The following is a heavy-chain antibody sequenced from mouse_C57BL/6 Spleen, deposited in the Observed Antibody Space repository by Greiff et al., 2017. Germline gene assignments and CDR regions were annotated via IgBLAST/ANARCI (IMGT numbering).Heavy chain of an antibody. Sequence: VKLVESGPELVKPGASVRLSCKASGYTFTSYDINWVKQRPGQGLEWIGWIYPRDGSYKYNEKFKGKGTLTVDTSSSTAYLELHGLTSEDSAVYFWARATTAVDYWGQGTTLTVSS. CDR2: IYPRDGSY. D-gene: IGHD1-2*01. CDR1: GYTFTSYD. CDR3: ARATTAVDY. V-gene: IGHV1-85*01. J-gene: IGHJ2*01.